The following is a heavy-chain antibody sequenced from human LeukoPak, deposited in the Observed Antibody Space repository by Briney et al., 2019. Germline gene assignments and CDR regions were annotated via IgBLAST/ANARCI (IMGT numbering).Heavy chain of an antibody. CDR3: ARSTGSYYDSSGVAAH. D-gene: IGHD3-22*01. CDR2: ISSSGSTI. J-gene: IGHJ4*02. V-gene: IGHV3-11*04. Sequence: GGSLRLSCAASGFTFSDYYMSWIRQAPGKGLEWVSYISSSGSTIYYADSVKGRFTISRDNAKNSLYLQMNSLGAEDTAVYYCARSTGSYYDSSGVAAHWGQGTLVTVSS. CDR1: GFTFSDYY.